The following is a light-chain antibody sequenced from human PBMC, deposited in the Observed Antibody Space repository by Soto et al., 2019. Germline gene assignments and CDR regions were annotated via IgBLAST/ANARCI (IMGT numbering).Light chain of an antibody. CDR3: QQSYSVPPT. Sequence: DIQMTQSPSSLSASVGDRVTIACRASQNISRYLNWYQQKPGKATKLLIYAASRLQSGVPSRFSGSASGTDFTLTISSLQPEDYATFYCQQSYSVPPTFGGGTKVAIK. J-gene: IGKJ4*01. CDR2: AAS. CDR1: QNISRY. V-gene: IGKV1-39*01.